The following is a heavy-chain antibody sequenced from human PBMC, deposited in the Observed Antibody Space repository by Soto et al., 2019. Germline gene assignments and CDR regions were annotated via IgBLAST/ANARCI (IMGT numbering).Heavy chain of an antibody. V-gene: IGHV3-33*01. CDR3: ARGEESITMVRGVIPYYYYGMDV. Sequence: QVQLVESGGGVVQPGRSLRLSCAASGFTFSSYGMHWVRQAPGKGLEWVAVIWYDGSNKYYADSVKGRFTISRDNSKNTLYLQMNSLRAEDTAVYYCARGEESITMVRGVIPYYYYGMDVWGQGTTVTVSS. D-gene: IGHD3-10*01. J-gene: IGHJ6*02. CDR2: IWYDGSNK. CDR1: GFTFSSYG.